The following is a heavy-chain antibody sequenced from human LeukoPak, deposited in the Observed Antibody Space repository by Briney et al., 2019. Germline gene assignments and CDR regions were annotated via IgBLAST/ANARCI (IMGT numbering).Heavy chain of an antibody. V-gene: IGHV1-2*06. Sequence: VASVTVSCTASGYTFTGHFIQWVRQAPGQGPEWMGRIDPNDGGTNYAQEFRGRVTMTRDTSISTAYMKLSSLRSDDTAVYYCARGSDSGTPRWFDPWGQGTLVTV. CDR2: IDPNDGGT. CDR3: ARGSDSGTPRWFDP. D-gene: IGHD1-26*01. J-gene: IGHJ5*02. CDR1: GYTFTGHF.